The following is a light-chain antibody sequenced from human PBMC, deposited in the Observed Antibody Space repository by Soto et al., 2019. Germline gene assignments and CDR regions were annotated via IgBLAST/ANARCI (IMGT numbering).Light chain of an antibody. CDR3: CSYAGSSTPYV. CDR2: EVS. J-gene: IGLJ1*01. CDR1: SSDVGSYNL. Sequence: QSVLTQPASVSGSPGQSITISCTGTSSDVGSYNLVSWYQQHPDKAPKLMIYEVSKRPSGVSNRFSGSKSGNTASLTISGLQAEDEADYYCCSYAGSSTPYVFETGTKVTVL. V-gene: IGLV2-23*02.